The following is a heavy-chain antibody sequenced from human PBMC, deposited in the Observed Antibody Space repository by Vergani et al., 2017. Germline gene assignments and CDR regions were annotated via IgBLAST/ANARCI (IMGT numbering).Heavy chain of an antibody. D-gene: IGHD1-26*01. CDR3: ARLRTAPGSYHDY. CDR1: GYSFTSYW. CDR2: ISPGGSYI. J-gene: IGHJ4*02. V-gene: IGHV5-51*01. Sequence: EVQLVPSGAEVKKPGESLKISCKGSGYSFTSYWIGWVRHMPGKGLEWVGIISPGGSYIRYSPSFQGQVTMSADESISTAYLQWSSLKASDTAMYFCARLRTAPGSYHDYWGQGTLVTVSS.